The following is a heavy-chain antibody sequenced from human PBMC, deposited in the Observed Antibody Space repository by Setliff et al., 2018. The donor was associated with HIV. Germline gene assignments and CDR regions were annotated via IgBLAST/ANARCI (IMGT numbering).Heavy chain of an antibody. J-gene: IGHJ6*03. CDR3: ARGARLLAGYSDRWDYYYMDV. V-gene: IGHV4-34*01. Sequence: PSETLSLTCAACGESFSGHHYSWIRQSPGKGLEWIGKINHSGNINYNPSLKSRVPISIDTFWGSVTAADTAVYYCARGARLLAGYSDRWDYYYMDVWGKGTTVTVSS. CDR1: GESFSGHH. CDR2: INHSGNI. D-gene: IGHD6-13*01.